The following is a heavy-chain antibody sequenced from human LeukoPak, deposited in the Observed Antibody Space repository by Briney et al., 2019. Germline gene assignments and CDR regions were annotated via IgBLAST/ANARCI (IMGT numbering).Heavy chain of an antibody. CDR2: ISSSGSTI. D-gene: IGHD3-22*01. V-gene: IGHV3-11*01. CDR3: ARVGVYYYDSSGYSNWFDP. CDR1: GYTFSDYY. J-gene: IGHJ5*02. Sequence: GGSLRLSCAASGYTFSDYYMSWIRQAPGKGLEWVSYISSSGSTIYYADSVKGRFTISRDNAKNSLYLQMNSLRAEGTAVYYCARVGVYYYDSSGYSNWFDPWGQGTLVTVSS.